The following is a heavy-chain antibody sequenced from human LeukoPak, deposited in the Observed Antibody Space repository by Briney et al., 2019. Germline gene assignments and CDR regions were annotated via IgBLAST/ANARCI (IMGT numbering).Heavy chain of an antibody. CDR3: AREVDTAMVSVYGMDV. CDR2: IIPIFGTA. Sequence: ASVKVSCKASGYTFTSYYMHWVRQAPGQGLEWMGGIIPIFGTANYAQKFQGRVTITADESTSTAYMELSSLRSEDTAVYYCAREVDTAMVSVYGMDVWGQGTTVTVSS. V-gene: IGHV1-69*13. D-gene: IGHD5-18*01. J-gene: IGHJ6*02. CDR1: GYTFTSYY.